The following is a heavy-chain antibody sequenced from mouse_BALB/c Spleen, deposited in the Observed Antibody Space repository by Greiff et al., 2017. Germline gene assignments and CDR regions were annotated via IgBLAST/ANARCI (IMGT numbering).Heavy chain of an antibody. V-gene: IGHV1-5*01. CDR3: TRRGGEDYAMDY. CDR1: GYSFTSYW. J-gene: IGHJ4*01. CDR2: IYPGNSDT. Sequence: EVQLQESGTVLARPGASVKMSCKASGYSFTSYWMHWVKQRPGQGLEWIGAIYPGNSDTSYNQKFKGKAKLTAVTSASTAYMELSSLTNEDSAVYYCTRRGGEDYAMDYWGQGTSVTVSS.